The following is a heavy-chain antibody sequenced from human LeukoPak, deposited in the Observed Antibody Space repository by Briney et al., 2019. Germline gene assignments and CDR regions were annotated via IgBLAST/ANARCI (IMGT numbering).Heavy chain of an antibody. CDR3: ARVARGDYYYYYMDV. D-gene: IGHD3-10*01. CDR1: GFTVSSNY. CDR2: IYSGGST. Sequence: GGSLRLSCAASGFTVSSNYMSWVRQAPGKGLEWVSVIYSGGSTSYADSVQGRFTISRDNAKNTLYLQMNSLRAEDTALYYCARVARGDYYYYYMDVWGKGTTVTVSS. V-gene: IGHV3-53*01. J-gene: IGHJ6*03.